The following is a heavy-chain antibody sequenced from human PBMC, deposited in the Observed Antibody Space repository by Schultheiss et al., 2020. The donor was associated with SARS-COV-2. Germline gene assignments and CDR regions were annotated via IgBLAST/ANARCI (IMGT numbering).Heavy chain of an antibody. V-gene: IGHV3-30*07. CDR2: IWYDGSNK. CDR3: ARDPSPRGIYYYYYMDV. J-gene: IGHJ6*03. Sequence: GGSLRLSCAASGFTFSSYAMHWVRQAPGKGLEWVAVIWYDGSNKYYADSVKGRFTISRDNSKNTLYLQMNSLRAEDTAVYYCARDPSPRGIYYYYYMDVWGKGTTVTVSS. CDR1: GFTFSSYA. D-gene: IGHD2-2*01.